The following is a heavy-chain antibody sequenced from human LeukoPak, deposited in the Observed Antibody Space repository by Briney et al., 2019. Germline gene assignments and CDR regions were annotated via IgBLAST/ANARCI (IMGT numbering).Heavy chain of an antibody. D-gene: IGHD3-10*01. Sequence: GGSLRLPCAASGFTFSAYSMNWVRQAPGKGLEWVAVISYEGGTQHYADSVKGRFIISRDNPRNTLYLQMNILRTEDTAVYYCAKEGTPQVSTWYDLWGQGTQVIVSS. J-gene: IGHJ5*02. CDR2: ISYEGGTQ. V-gene: IGHV3-30*18. CDR1: GFTFSAYS. CDR3: AKEGTPQVSTWYDL.